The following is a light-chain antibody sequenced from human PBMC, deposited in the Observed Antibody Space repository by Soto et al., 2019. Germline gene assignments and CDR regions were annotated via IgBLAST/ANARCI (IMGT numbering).Light chain of an antibody. V-gene: IGKV1-12*01. CDR2: AAS. CDR3: LQHNSYPLT. Sequence: DIPVSQSPSPLPASVGDNVPFSCRASQDISTWLAWYQQKPGKAPKLLIYAASSLFSGVPSRFSGSGSGTDFTLTISSLQPEDFATYYCLQHNSYPLTFAGGTKVDI. J-gene: IGKJ4*01. CDR1: QDISTW.